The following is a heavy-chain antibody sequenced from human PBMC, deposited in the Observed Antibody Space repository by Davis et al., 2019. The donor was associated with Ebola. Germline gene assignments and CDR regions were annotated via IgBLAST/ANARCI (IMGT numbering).Heavy chain of an antibody. Sequence: SETLSLTCTVSGGSITYYYWSWIRQPPGKGLEWIGNIYYSGVTDYNPSLQSRVTISVDMSKNQFSLRMTSVTVADTAVYYCARGLRLDPWGQGTPVTVSS. V-gene: IGHV4-59*01. J-gene: IGHJ5*02. CDR3: ARGLRLDP. CDR2: IYYSGVT. D-gene: IGHD2-15*01. CDR1: GGSITYYY.